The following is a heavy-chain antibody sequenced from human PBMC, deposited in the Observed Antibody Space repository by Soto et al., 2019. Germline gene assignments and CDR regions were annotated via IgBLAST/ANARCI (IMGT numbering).Heavy chain of an antibody. J-gene: IGHJ4*02. D-gene: IGHD4-17*01. V-gene: IGHV2-5*02. CDR2: IYWDDDK. Sequence: QITLKESGPTLVKPTQTLTLTCTFSGFSFTTSGVGVSWIRQPPGKALEWLALIYWDDDKRYSPSLKSRLSITKDSTKKQVVPTTTNMDPVDSATYYCEHQYDNGDDFWGQGTLVTVSS. CDR3: EHQYDNGDDF. CDR1: GFSFTTSGVG.